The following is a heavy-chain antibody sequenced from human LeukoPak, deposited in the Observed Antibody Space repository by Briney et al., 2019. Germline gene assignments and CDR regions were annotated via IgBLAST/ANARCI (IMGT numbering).Heavy chain of an antibody. J-gene: IGHJ4*02. D-gene: IGHD4-17*01. V-gene: IGHV1-46*01. Sequence: ASVKISFKASGYTLTNYFIHWVRQAPGQGLEWMGIINPSDGRATYAQEFQGRVTMTRDTSTVYMDLSSLRSEDTAVYYCARESPHDYEFELWGQGTLVTVSS. CDR3: ARESPHDYEFEL. CDR2: INPSDGRA. CDR1: GYTLTNYF.